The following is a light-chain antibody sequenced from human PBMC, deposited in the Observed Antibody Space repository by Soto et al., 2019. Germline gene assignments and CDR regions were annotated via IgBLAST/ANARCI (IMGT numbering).Light chain of an antibody. CDR1: SSDVCGYNY. Sequence: QPVRNHAATVSGVHQQWISIFCTSTSSDVCGYNYVSWYQHHPGKAPKLLIYDVSNRPSGISNRFSGSKSDNTASLTISGLQPEDEADYYCSSYTTSNTRQIVFGTGTKVTV. CDR3: SSYTTSNTRQIV. V-gene: IGLV2-14*03. CDR2: DVS. J-gene: IGLJ1*01.